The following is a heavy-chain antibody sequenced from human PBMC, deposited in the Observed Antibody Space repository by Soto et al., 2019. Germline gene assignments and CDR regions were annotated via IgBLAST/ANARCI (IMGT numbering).Heavy chain of an antibody. D-gene: IGHD3-3*01. Sequence: QVQLQQWGAGLLKPSETLSLTCAVYGGSFSGYYWSWIRQPPGKGLEWIGKINHSGSTNYNPSLTSRVTISVDTSKNQFSLTPSSVTAADTAVYYCAAGDFWSGYHAGWFDPWGQGTLVTVSS. CDR1: GGSFSGYY. J-gene: IGHJ5*02. CDR3: AAGDFWSGYHAGWFDP. V-gene: IGHV4-34*01. CDR2: INHSGST.